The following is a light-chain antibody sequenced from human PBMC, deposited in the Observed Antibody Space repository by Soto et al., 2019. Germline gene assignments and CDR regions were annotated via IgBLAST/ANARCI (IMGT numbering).Light chain of an antibody. CDR3: QQYKLWYT. CDR2: GAS. Sequence: EIVMTQSPATLSVSPGERVTLSCRASQSVSSDLAWYQQKPGQAPRLLIYGASTRATGIPARFSGSGSGTEFTLTISSLQSEDFAVYYCQQYKLWYTFAQGTKLEIK. V-gene: IGKV3-15*01. CDR1: QSVSSD. J-gene: IGKJ2*01.